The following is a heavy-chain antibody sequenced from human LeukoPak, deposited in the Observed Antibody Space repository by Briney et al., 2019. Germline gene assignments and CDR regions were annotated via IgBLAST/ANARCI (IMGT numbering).Heavy chain of an antibody. CDR1: GGTFSSYA. CDR2: IIPILGIA. Sequence: VASVKVSCKASGGTFSSYAISWVRQAPGQGLEWMGRIIPILGIANYAQKFQGRVTITADKSTSTAYMELSSLRSEDTAVYYCARDPSYSSSWPYYYYYGMDVWGQGTTVTVSS. V-gene: IGHV1-69*04. D-gene: IGHD6-13*01. J-gene: IGHJ6*02. CDR3: ARDPSYSSSWPYYYYYGMDV.